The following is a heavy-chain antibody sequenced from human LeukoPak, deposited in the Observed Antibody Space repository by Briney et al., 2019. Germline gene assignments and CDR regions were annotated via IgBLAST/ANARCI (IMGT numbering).Heavy chain of an antibody. CDR3: AKDTSSSWYVAVAPGGFDY. Sequence: PGGSLRLSCAASGFTFSSYGMHWVRQAPGKGLEWVAFIRYNGSNKYYADSVKGRFTISRDNSKNTLYLQMNSLRAEDTAVYYCAKDTSSSWYVAVAPGGFDYWGQGTLVTVSS. V-gene: IGHV3-30*02. CDR2: IRYNGSNK. D-gene: IGHD6-13*01. CDR1: GFTFSSYG. J-gene: IGHJ4*02.